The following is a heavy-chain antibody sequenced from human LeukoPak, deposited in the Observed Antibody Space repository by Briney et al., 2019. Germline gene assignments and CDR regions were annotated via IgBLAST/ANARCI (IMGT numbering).Heavy chain of an antibody. V-gene: IGHV2-5*02. J-gene: IGHJ4*02. CDR1: GFSLSTSGVG. D-gene: IGHD6-19*01. Sequence: SGPTLVNPTQTLTLTCTFSGFSLSTSGVGVGWIRQPPGKALEWLALIYWDDDKRYSPSLKSRLTITKDTSKNQVVLTMTNMDPVDTATYYCAHSPPAGNSGWYNFDYWAREPWSPSPQ. CDR2: IYWDDDK. CDR3: AHSPPAGNSGWYNFDY.